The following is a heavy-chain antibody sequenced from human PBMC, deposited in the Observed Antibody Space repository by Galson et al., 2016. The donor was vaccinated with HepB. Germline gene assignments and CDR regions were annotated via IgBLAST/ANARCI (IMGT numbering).Heavy chain of an antibody. J-gene: IGHJ4*02. CDR2: ISITVSNT. D-gene: IGHD6-13*01. CDR1: GFTFSSYA. V-gene: IGHV3-23*01. CDR3: AKRIGAGGQFDY. Sequence: SLRLSCAASGFTFSSYAMSWVRQAPGKGLEWVSGISITVSNTYYADSVKGRFTISRDNSKNTLYLQMNTLRSEDTAIYYCAKRIGAGGQFDYWGQGTLVTVSS.